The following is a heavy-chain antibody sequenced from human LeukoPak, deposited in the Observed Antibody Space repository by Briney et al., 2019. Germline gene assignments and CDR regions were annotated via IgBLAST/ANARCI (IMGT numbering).Heavy chain of an antibody. CDR3: ARAAEAYGFLSTFDY. CDR2: ISAYNGNT. Sequence: ASVKVSCKASGYTFTSYGISWVRQAPGEGLEWMGWISAYNGNTNYAQKLQGRVTMTTDTSTSTAYMELRSLRSDDTAVYYCARAAEAYGFLSTFDYWGQGTLVTVSS. V-gene: IGHV1-18*01. J-gene: IGHJ4*02. D-gene: IGHD2/OR15-2a*01. CDR1: GYTFTSYG.